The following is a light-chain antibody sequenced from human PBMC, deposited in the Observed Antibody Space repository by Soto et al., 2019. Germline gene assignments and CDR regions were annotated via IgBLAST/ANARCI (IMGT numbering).Light chain of an antibody. J-gene: IGKJ1*01. CDR2: GGS. Sequence: DIVLTQSPGTLSLSPGERATLSCRASQSVSSNHLAWYQQKPGQAPRLLIYGGSSRATGIPDRFSGSGSGTDFTLTISSLQPEDFATYYCQQSYNSPRTFGQGTKVDIK. CDR1: QSVSSNH. V-gene: IGKV3-20*01. CDR3: QQSYNSPRT.